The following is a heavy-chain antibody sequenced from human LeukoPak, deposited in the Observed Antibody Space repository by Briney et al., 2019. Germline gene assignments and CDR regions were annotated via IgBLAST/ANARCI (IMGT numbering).Heavy chain of an antibody. J-gene: IGHJ4*02. Sequence: GGSLRLSSAASGFTFSSYGMHWVRQAPGKGLEWVAFIRYDGSNKYYADSVKGRFTISRDNSKNTLYLQMNSLRAEDTAVYYCAKGSGWYGGRVDYCSEGTLVTVSS. CDR3: AKGSGWYGGRVDY. V-gene: IGHV3-30*02. CDR1: GFTFSSYG. CDR2: IRYDGSNK. D-gene: IGHD6-19*01.